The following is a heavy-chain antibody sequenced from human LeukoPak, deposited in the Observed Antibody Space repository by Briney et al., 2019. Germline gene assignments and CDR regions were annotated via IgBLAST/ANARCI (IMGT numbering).Heavy chain of an antibody. Sequence: EASVKVSCKASGGTFTSYYMHWVRQAPGQGLEWMGIINPSGGSTSYAQKFQGRVTMTRDMSTSTVYMELSSLRSEDTAVYYCARNGGLRFLEWLFSSAYYYYYYMDVWGKGTTVTVSS. CDR1: GGTFTSYY. D-gene: IGHD3-3*01. CDR2: INPSGGST. J-gene: IGHJ6*03. V-gene: IGHV1-46*01. CDR3: ARNGGLRFLEWLFSSAYYYYYYMDV.